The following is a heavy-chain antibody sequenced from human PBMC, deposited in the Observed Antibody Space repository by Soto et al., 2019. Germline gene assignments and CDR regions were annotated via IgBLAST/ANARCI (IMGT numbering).Heavy chain of an antibody. CDR2: IYWDDDK. D-gene: IGHD2-21*02. CDR3: VQSRCGGDCLQSYSSHSYYGLDV. V-gene: IGHV2-5*02. CDR1: GFSLSTIGVG. Sequence: QITLKESGPTLVKPTQTLTLTCTFSGFSLSTIGVGVGWIRQPPGKALEWLALIYWDDDKRYSPSLKSRLTVTNDTSQTQXVLTMTNMDPVDTATYYCVQSRCGGDCLQSYSSHSYYGLDVWGQGTTVTVSS. J-gene: IGHJ6*02.